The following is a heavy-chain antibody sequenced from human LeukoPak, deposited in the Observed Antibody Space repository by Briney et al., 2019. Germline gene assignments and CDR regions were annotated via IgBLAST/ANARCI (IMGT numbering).Heavy chain of an antibody. D-gene: IGHD3-22*01. Sequence: PSETLSLTCAVHGGSFSGYYWSWIRQPPGKGLEWIGEINHSGSTNYNPSLKSRVTISVDTSKNQFSLKLSSVTASDTAVYYCARVLRSYYDSSGYYPRQDYWGQGTLVTVSS. CDR1: GGSFSGYY. J-gene: IGHJ4*02. CDR2: INHSGST. CDR3: ARVLRSYYDSSGYYPRQDY. V-gene: IGHV4-34*01.